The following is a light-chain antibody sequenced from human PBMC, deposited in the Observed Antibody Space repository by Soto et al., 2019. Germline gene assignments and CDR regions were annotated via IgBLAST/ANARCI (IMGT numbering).Light chain of an antibody. CDR1: SSDIGGYTY. CDR2: DVS. J-gene: IGLJ1*01. Sequence: QSVLTQPRSVSGSPGQSVTISCTGTSSDIGGYTYVSWYQQHPGKASKVIIYDVSERPSGVPDRFSGSKSGNTASLTISGLQPEDEADYYCCSFAGPQSFEVFGEGTKVTVL. V-gene: IGLV2-11*01. CDR3: CSFAGPQSFEV.